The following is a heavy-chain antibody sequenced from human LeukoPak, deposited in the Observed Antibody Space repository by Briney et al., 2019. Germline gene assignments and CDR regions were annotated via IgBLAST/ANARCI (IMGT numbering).Heavy chain of an antibody. D-gene: IGHD3-22*01. CDR3: AREFYYESSAYGFEY. V-gene: IGHV4-59*08. J-gene: IGHJ4*02. CDR2: IYYSGST. CDR1: GGSISSYY. Sequence: SETLSLTCTVSGGSISSYYWSWIRQPPGKGLEWIGYIYYSGSTNYNPSLKSRVTISVDTSKNQFSLKLSSVTAADTAVYYCAREFYYESSAYGFEYWGQGTLVTVSS.